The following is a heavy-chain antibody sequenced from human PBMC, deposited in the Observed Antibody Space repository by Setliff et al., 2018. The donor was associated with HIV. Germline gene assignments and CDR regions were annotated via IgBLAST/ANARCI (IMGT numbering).Heavy chain of an antibody. CDR3: ARLSGDYYYFDY. V-gene: IGHV4-4*09. CDR1: GGSISSYY. Sequence: SETLSLTCTVSGGSISSYYWRWIRPPPGKGLEWIGYIYTSGSTNYNPSLKSRVTISLDTSKNQFSLKLTSVTAADTAVYYCARLSGDYYYFDYWGQGTLVTVSS. CDR2: IYTSGST. D-gene: IGHD2-21*02. J-gene: IGHJ4*02.